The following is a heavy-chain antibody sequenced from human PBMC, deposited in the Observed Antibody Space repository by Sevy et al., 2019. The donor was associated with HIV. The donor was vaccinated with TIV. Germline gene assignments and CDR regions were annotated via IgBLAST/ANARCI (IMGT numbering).Heavy chain of an antibody. CDR1: GFTLTQLS. J-gene: IGHJ4*01. CDR2: FDPEDGET. V-gene: IGHV1-24*01. CDR3: ATTKDYYKSSGYPFDY. D-gene: IGHD3-22*01. Sequence: ASVKVSCKVSGFTLTQLSMNWVRQAPGKGLEWMGSFDPEDGETIYAQKFQGRVTMTEDRSTDTAYMDLSSLRSEDTAVYYCATTKDYYKSSGYPFDYWGHGTLVTVSS.